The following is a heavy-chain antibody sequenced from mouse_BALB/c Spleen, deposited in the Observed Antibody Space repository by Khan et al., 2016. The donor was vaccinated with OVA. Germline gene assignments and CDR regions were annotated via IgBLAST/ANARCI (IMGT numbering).Heavy chain of an antibody. CDR1: GYSITSYYA. CDR2: ISYSGST. Sequence: EVQLQESGPGLVKPSQSLSLSCTVYGYSITSYYAWNWNRYFPGNKLEWMGYISYSGSTNYNPSLKSQLSITRDTSKNHVSLLLHYVTTEDSATYYYASGSYCVCALDYWGQGASVTVSS. CDR3: ASGSYCVCALDY. J-gene: IGHJ4*01. V-gene: IGHV3-2*02. D-gene: IGHD2-12*01.